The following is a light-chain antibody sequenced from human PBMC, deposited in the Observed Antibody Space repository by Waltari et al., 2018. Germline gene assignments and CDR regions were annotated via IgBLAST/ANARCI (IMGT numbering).Light chain of an antibody. CDR3: QAWDSSSDVV. V-gene: IGLV3-1*01. CDR1: NLGDKY. CDR2: QDT. J-gene: IGLJ2*01. Sequence: SYELTQPPSVSVSPGQTASITCSGDNLGDKYACWYQQKPGQSPVLVIYQDTKRPSGIPERFSGSNSGSTATLTISGTQAMDEADYYCQAWDSSSDVVFGGGTKLTVL.